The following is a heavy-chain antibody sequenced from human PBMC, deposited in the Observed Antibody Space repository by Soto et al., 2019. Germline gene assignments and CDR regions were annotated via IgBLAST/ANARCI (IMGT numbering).Heavy chain of an antibody. V-gene: IGHV4-30-4*01. J-gene: IGHJ4*02. CDR1: GGSISSGYYY. CDR2: IYYSGST. CDR3: ARDYYYASSGYYHVFDC. D-gene: IGHD3-22*01. Sequence: SETLSLTCTVSGGSISSGYYYWSWIRQPPGKGLQWIGYIYYSGSTYYNPSLKSRVTISVDTSKNQFSLKLSSVTAADKAVYYCARDYYYASSGYYHVFDCWGQGTLVAVSS.